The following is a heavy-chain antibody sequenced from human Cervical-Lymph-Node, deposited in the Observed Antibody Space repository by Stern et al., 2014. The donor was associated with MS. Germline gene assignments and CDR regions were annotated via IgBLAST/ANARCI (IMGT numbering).Heavy chain of an antibody. CDR1: GGTFSSYA. D-gene: IGHD3-10*01. V-gene: IGHV1-69*01. Sequence: VPLVQSGAEVKKPGSSVRVSCKASGGTFSSYAISWVRQAPGQGLEWMGGIIPIFGTANYAQKFQGRVTITADDSTTTAYMEVSSLRSEDTAVYYCASSVGELTPEAVWGQGTTVTVFS. J-gene: IGHJ6*02. CDR3: ASSVGELTPEAV. CDR2: IIPIFGTA.